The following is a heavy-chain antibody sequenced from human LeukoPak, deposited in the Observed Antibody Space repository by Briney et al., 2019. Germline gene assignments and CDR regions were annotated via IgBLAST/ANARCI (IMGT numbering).Heavy chain of an antibody. J-gene: IGHJ4*02. Sequence: SETLSLTCTVSGGSISSYYWSWIRQPPGKGLEWIGYIYYSGSTNYNPSLKSRVTISVDTSKNQFSLELSSVTAADTAVYYCARGGRIAAAGFDYWGQGTLVTVSS. V-gene: IGHV4-59*01. CDR1: GGSISSYY. CDR2: IYYSGST. CDR3: ARGGRIAAAGFDY. D-gene: IGHD6-13*01.